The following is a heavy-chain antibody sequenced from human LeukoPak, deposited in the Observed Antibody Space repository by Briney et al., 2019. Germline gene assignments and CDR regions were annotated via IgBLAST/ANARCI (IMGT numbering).Heavy chain of an antibody. V-gene: IGHV1-24*01. CDR3: ATANRWQPMPVDY. Sequence: ASVKVSCKVSGYTLTELSMHWVRQAPGKGLEGRGGFDPEDGETIYAQKFQGRVTMTEDTSTDTASMELSSLRSEDTAVYYCATANRWQPMPVDYWGQGTLVTVSS. D-gene: IGHD4-23*01. CDR1: GYTLTELS. CDR2: FDPEDGET. J-gene: IGHJ4*02.